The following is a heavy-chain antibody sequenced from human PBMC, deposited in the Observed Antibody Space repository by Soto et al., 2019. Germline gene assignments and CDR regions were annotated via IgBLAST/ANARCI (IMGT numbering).Heavy chain of an antibody. J-gene: IGHJ4*02. CDR1: GGTFSSYA. CDR3: AREGRHFDY. Sequence: QVQLVQSGAEVQRPGSSVKVSCKASGGTFSSYAISWVRQAPGQGLEWMGGINPIFGTPHYAQKYQGRVTITADTCTNTAYMELTRLSSEDTAVYFCAREGRHFDYWGQGTLVTVSS. CDR2: INPIFGTP. V-gene: IGHV1-69*06.